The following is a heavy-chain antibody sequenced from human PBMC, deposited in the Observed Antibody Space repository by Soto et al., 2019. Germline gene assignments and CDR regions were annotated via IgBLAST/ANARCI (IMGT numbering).Heavy chain of an antibody. CDR1: GGTFSSYA. D-gene: IGHD2-2*01. J-gene: IGHJ4*02. CDR3: ARANIVAVPAATPLDY. Sequence: QVQLVQSGAEVKKPGSSVKVSCKASGGTFSSYAISWVRQAPGQGLEWMGGIIPIFGTANYAQKFQGRVTITADESTSTAYMELSSLRSEDTAVYYCARANIVAVPAATPLDYWGQGTLVTVSS. CDR2: IIPIFGTA. V-gene: IGHV1-69*01.